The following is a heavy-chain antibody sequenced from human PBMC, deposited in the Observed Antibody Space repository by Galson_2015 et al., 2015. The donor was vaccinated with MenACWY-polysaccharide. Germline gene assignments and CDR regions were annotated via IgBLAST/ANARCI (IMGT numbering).Heavy chain of an antibody. V-gene: IGHV3-23*01. Sequence: ALRLSCAASGFTFTNYAMNWGRQAAGKGLEWVSSIGGSGTTYYADSVKGRFTISRDNSKNMVYLQMNSLRAEDTAIYYCAKANSGGICTSGWACWFDPWGQGSLVIVSS. CDR1: GFTFTNYA. D-gene: IGHD2-15*01. CDR2: IGGSGTT. J-gene: IGHJ5*02. CDR3: AKANSGGICTSGWACWFDP.